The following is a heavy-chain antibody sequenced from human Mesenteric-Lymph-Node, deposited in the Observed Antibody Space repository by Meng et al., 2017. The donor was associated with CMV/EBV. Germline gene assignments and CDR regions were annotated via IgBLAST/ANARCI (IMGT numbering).Heavy chain of an antibody. CDR2: ISYDGYNK. J-gene: IGHJ4*02. CDR3: AKGTLQHSNLYDY. V-gene: IGHV3-30-3*01. CDR1: GFTFNNYA. D-gene: IGHD4-11*01. Sequence: GGSLRLSCEASGFTFNNYAMHWVRQAPGKGLEWMTLISYDGYNKYYAGSVKGRFTISRDTSRNTLYLQMDSLKPDDTAVYYCAKGTLQHSNLYDYWGQGTLVTVSS.